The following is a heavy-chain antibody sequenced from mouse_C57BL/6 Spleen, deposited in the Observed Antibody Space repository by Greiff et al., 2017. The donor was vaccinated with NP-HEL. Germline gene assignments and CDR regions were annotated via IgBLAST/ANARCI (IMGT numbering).Heavy chain of an antibody. V-gene: IGHV1-55*01. D-gene: IGHD2-2*01. J-gene: IGHJ4*01. CDR1: GYTFTSYW. Sequence: QVQLKQPGAELVKPGASVKMSCKASGYTFTSYWITWVKQRPGQGLEWIGDIYPGSGSTNYNEKFKSKATLTVDTSSSTAYMQLSSLTSEDSAVYYCARGRGNYGSYYYAMGYWGQGTSVTVSS. CDR2: IYPGSGST. CDR3: ARGRGNYGSYYYAMGY.